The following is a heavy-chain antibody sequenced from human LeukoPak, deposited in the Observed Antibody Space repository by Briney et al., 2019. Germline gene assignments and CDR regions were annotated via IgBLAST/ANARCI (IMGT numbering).Heavy chain of an antibody. CDR1: GGSISSSSYY. Sequence: PSETLSLTCTASGGSISSSSYYWGWIRQPPGKGLEWIGSIYYSGSTYYNPSLKSRVTISVDTSKNQFSLKLSSVTAADTAVYYCARLPLVVAARPFDYWGQGTLVTVSS. CDR2: IYYSGST. D-gene: IGHD2-15*01. CDR3: ARLPLVVAARPFDY. V-gene: IGHV4-39*01. J-gene: IGHJ4*02.